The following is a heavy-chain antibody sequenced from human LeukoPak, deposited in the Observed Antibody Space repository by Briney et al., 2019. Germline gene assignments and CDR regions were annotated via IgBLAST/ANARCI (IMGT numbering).Heavy chain of an antibody. Sequence: ASVKVSCKVSGYTLTELSMHWVRQAPGKGFEGMGRFDPEKGETIYAQKLQGRVTMTEDTSTDTAYMELSSLRSEDTAVYYCATEGYYDSSGYYTEYWGQGTLVTVSS. CDR2: FDPEKGET. CDR3: ATEGYYDSSGYYTEY. V-gene: IGHV1-24*01. CDR1: GYTLTELS. J-gene: IGHJ4*02. D-gene: IGHD3-22*01.